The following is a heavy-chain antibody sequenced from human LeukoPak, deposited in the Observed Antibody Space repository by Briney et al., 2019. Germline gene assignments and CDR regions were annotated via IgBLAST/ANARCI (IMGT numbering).Heavy chain of an antibody. V-gene: IGHV3-66*01. D-gene: IGHD3-22*01. Sequence: PGGSLRLSCAASGFTVSSNYMSWVRQAPGKGLEWVSVIYSGGSTYYADSVKGRFTISRDNSKNTLYLQMNSLRAEDTAVYYCARDVVDDSSGYYYGMGYWGQGTLVTVSS. J-gene: IGHJ4*02. CDR2: IYSGGST. CDR1: GFTVSSNY. CDR3: ARDVVDDSSGYYYGMGY.